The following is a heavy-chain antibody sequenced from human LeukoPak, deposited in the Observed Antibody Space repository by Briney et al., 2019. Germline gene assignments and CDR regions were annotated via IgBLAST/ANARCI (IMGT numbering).Heavy chain of an antibody. V-gene: IGHV3-23*01. J-gene: IGHJ4*02. CDR2: ISGSGGST. Sequence: GGSLRLSCAASGFTFSSYAMHWVRQAPGKGLEWVSAISGSGGSTYYADSVKGRFTTSRDNSKNTLYLQMNSLRAEDTAVYYCAKDREFTVTTNYFDYWGQGTLVTVSS. D-gene: IGHD4-17*01. CDR1: GFTFSSYA. CDR3: AKDREFTVTTNYFDY.